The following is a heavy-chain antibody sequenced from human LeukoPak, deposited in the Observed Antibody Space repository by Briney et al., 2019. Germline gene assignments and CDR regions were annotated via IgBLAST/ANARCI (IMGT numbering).Heavy chain of an antibody. Sequence: SETLSLTCTVSGGSISSGDYYWSWIRQTPGKGLEWIGYIYYSGSTYYNPSLKSRVTISVDTSKNQFSLKLSSVTAADTAVYYCARDGSSSWYLRYWGQGTLVTVSS. CDR3: ARDGSSSWYLRY. V-gene: IGHV4-30-4*01. J-gene: IGHJ4*02. CDR1: GGSISSGDYY. CDR2: IYYSGST. D-gene: IGHD6-13*01.